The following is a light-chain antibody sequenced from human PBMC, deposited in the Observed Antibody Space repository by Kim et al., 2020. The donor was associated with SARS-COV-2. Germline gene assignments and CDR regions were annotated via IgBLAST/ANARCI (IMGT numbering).Light chain of an antibody. CDR1: QSVSSN. V-gene: IGKV3-15*01. CDR2: GAF. J-gene: IGKJ1*01. CDR3: QQYNNWRWT. Sequence: VSPGERVTLACRASQSVSSNLSWYQQRPGQAPRLLIYGAFTRATGIPARFSGSGSGTEFTLTISSLQSEDFALYYCQQYNNWRWTFGQGTKVDIK.